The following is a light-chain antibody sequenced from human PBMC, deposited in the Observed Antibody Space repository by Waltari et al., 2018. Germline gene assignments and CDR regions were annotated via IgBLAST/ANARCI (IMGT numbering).Light chain of an antibody. J-gene: IGKJ2*01. CDR3: QQLYTYPYT. Sequence: IQLTQSPSSLSASVGDRVTITCRSSQGISTYLAWYQQKPGEAPKLLIYAASTLQSGVPSRFSGRGSGTDFTLTISSLQPEDFATYYCQQLYTYPYTFGQGTKLEIK. V-gene: IGKV1-9*01. CDR2: AAS. CDR1: QGISTY.